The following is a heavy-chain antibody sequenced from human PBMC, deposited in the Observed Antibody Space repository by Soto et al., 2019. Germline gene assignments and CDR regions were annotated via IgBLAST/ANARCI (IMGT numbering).Heavy chain of an antibody. V-gene: IGHV1-18*01. CDR1: GYTFTSYG. D-gene: IGHD3-10*01. Sequence: QVQLVQSGAEVKKPGASVKVSCKASGYTFTSYGISWVRQAPGQGLEWMGWISAYNGNTNYAQKLQGRVTMTTDTSTSTAYMELRSLRSDDTAVYYCARDASMVRGATDYYDYGMDVWGQGTTVTVSS. J-gene: IGHJ6*02. CDR3: ARDASMVRGATDYYDYGMDV. CDR2: ISAYNGNT.